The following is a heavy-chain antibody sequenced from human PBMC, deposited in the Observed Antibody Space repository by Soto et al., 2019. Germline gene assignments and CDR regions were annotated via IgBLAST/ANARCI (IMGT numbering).Heavy chain of an antibody. CDR1: GFTFSSYS. V-gene: IGHV3-21*01. CDR2: ISSSSSYI. CDR3: AREGRFLEWLLYRSGDYYYGMDV. D-gene: IGHD3-3*01. J-gene: IGHJ6*02. Sequence: GGSLRLSCAASGFTFSSYSMNWVRQAPGRGLEWVSSISSSSSYIYYADSVKGRFTISRDNAKNSLYLQMNSLRAEDTAVYYCAREGRFLEWLLYRSGDYYYGMDVWGQGTTVTVSS.